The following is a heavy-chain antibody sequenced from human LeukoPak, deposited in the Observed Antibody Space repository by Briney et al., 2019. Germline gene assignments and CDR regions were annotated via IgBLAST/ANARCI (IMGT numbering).Heavy chain of an antibody. Sequence: SGPTLVNPTQTLTLTCTFSGFSLSTSGVRVSWIRQPPGKALEWLARIDWDDDKFYSTSLKTRLTISKDTSKNQVVLTMTNMDPVDTATYYCARNYYDSSGYQSWFDPWGQGTLVTVSS. V-gene: IGHV2-70*04. CDR3: ARNYYDSSGYQSWFDP. CDR1: GFSLSTSGVR. J-gene: IGHJ5*02. D-gene: IGHD3-22*01. CDR2: IDWDDDK.